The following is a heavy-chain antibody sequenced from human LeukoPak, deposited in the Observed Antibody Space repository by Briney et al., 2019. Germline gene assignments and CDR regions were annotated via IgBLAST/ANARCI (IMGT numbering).Heavy chain of an antibody. CDR1: GFTVSSDY. J-gene: IGHJ4*02. Sequence: PGGSLRLSCVASGFTVSSDYMSWVRQAPGKGLGWAPVIYSGGTKFYADSMKGRFTISRDNSKNTLYLQMHNLRAEDTAVYYCARSGTITAAGLFDSWGQGTLVTVSS. D-gene: IGHD6-13*01. V-gene: IGHV3-53*01. CDR3: ARSGTITAAGLFDS. CDR2: IYSGGTK.